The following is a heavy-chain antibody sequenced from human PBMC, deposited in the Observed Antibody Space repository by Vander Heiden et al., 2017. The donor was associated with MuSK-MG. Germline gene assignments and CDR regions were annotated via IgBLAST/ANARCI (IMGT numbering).Heavy chain of an antibody. CDR1: GGSISRYY. D-gene: IGHD6-19*01. CDR2: IYYSGST. Sequence: QVQLQASGPGLVKPSETLSLTCTVSGGSISRYYWSWIPQPPGKGLEWIGYIYYSGSTNYNPSLKSRGTISVDTSKNQFSLKLSSVTAADTAVYYCASGYSSGWYGYWGQGTLVTVSS. CDR3: ASGYSSGWYGY. V-gene: IGHV4-59*08. J-gene: IGHJ4*02.